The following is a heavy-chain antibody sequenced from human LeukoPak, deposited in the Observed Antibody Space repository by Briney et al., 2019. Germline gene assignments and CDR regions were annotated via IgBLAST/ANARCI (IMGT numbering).Heavy chain of an antibody. CDR3: ARAVLWFGELSTGYMDV. J-gene: IGHJ6*03. V-gene: IGHV3-30*04. D-gene: IGHD3-10*01. Sequence: GGSLRLSCAASGFTFSSYAMHWVRQAPGKGLEWVAVISYDGSNKYYADSVKGRFTISRDNSKNTLYLQMNSLRAEDTAVYYCARAVLWFGELSTGYMDVWGKGTTVTISS. CDR1: GFTFSSYA. CDR2: ISYDGSNK.